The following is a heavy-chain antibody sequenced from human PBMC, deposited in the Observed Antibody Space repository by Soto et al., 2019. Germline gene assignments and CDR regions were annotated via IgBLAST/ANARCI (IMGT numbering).Heavy chain of an antibody. V-gene: IGHV1-3*01. CDR1: GYTFTSYA. D-gene: IGHD6-13*01. CDR3: ARGTIAAADPYYYYGMDV. J-gene: IGHJ6*02. Sequence: QVQLVQSGAEVKKPGASVKVSCKASGYTFTSYAMHWVRQAPGQRPEWMGWINAGNGNTKYSQKFQGRVTITRDTSARTAYMELSSLRSEDTAVYYCARGTIAAADPYYYYGMDVWGHGTTVTVSS. CDR2: INAGNGNT.